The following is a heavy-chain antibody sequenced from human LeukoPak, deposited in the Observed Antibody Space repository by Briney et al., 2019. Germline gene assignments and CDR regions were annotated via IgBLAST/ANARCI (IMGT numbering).Heavy chain of an antibody. CDR1: GFPFNKYG. CDR3: AKGHSSLDY. D-gene: IGHD6-6*01. J-gene: IGHJ4*02. CDR2: IRYDGSNK. V-gene: IGHV3-30*02. Sequence: GRSLRLSCAASGFPFNKYGMLWVRQAPGKGLEWVAFIRYDGSNKYYADSVKGRFTISRDNSKNTLYLQMNSLRAEDTAVYYCAKGHSSLDYWGQGTLVTVSS.